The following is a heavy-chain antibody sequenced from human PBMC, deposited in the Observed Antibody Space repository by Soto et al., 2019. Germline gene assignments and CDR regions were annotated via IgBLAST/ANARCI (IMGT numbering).Heavy chain of an antibody. CDR3: ARPIGGIYVYFDY. J-gene: IGHJ4*02. CDR1: GGSISSGSYY. CDR2: IYYSGST. D-gene: IGHD3-10*02. Sequence: QLQLQESGPGLVKPSETLSLTCTVSGGSISSGSYYWGWIRQPPGKGLEWIATIYYSGSTYYSPSLKSRVTISVDTSENQFSLKLSSVTAADTAIYYCARPIGGIYVYFDYWGQGTLVTVSS. V-gene: IGHV4-39*01.